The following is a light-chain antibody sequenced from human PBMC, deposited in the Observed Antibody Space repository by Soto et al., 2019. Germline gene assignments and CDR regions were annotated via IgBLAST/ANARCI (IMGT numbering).Light chain of an antibody. CDR2: GAS. J-gene: IGKJ1*01. CDR1: QSVSNN. Sequence: EIVMTQSPATLSVSPGERATLSCRASQSVSNNLAWYQQKPGQAPRLLIYGASTRATGIPARFSGSGSGTEFTLTISSLQSEDFAVYYCQHYNNWPTFGQGTKVEIK. V-gene: IGKV3-15*01. CDR3: QHYNNWPT.